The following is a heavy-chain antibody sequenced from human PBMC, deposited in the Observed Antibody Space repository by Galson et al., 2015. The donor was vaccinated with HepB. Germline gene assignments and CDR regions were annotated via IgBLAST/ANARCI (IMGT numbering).Heavy chain of an antibody. D-gene: IGHD2-15*01. V-gene: IGHV3-33*01. CDR3: AREGLGYCSGGSCYPGAFDI. CDR2: IWYDGSNK. J-gene: IGHJ3*02. CDR1: GFTFSSYG. Sequence: SLRLSCAASGFTFSSYGMRWVRQAPGKGLEWVAVIWYDGSNKYYADSVKGRFTISRDNSKNTLYLQMNSLRAEDTAVYYCAREGLGYCSGGSCYPGAFDIWGQGTMVTVSS.